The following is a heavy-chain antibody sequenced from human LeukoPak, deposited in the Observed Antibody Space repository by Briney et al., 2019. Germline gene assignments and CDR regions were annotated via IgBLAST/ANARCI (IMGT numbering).Heavy chain of an antibody. V-gene: IGHV4-39*01. J-gene: IGHJ4*02. D-gene: IGHD3-16*02. CDR3: ARRITFGGVIVFDY. CDR1: GGSISSSSYY. Sequence: SETLSLTCTVSGGSISSSSYYWGWIRQPPGKGLEWIGSIYYSGSTYHNPSLKSRVTISVDTSKNQFSLKLSSVTAADTAVYYCARRITFGGVIVFDYWGQGTLVTVSS. CDR2: IYYSGST.